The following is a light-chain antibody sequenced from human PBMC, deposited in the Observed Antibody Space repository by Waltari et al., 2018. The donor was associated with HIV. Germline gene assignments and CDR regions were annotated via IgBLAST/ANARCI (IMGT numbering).Light chain of an antibody. CDR3: QVWDRPSDQWV. CDR1: NIGNKG. Sequence: YVFTQPPSVSVAPGATARLTRAGNNIGNKGVIWYQLKSGQAPRLVIFDNVDRPSRITERFSGSISGFTATLAISRVEPGDEAVYYCQVWDRPSDQWVFGGGTTLIV. CDR2: DNV. V-gene: IGLV3-21*01. J-gene: IGLJ3*02.